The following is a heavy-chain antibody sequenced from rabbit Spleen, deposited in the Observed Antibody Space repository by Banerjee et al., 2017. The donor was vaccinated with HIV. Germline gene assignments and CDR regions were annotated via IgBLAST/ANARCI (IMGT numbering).Heavy chain of an antibody. CDR2: IDAGSSGTT. Sequence: QSLEESGGDLVKPGASLTLTCTASGFSFSTRYYMCWVRQAPGKGLEWIACIDAGSSGTTYYATWAKGRFTISKTSSTTVTLQLTSLTAADTATYFCASAYSDVYFSLWGQGTLVTVS. CDR3: ASAYSDVYFSL. J-gene: IGHJ4*01. CDR1: GFSFSTRYY. D-gene: IGHD6-1*01. V-gene: IGHV1S40*01.